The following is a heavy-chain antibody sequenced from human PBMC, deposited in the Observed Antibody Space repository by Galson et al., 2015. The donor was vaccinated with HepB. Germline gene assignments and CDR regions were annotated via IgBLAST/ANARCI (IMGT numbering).Heavy chain of an antibody. D-gene: IGHD2-2*01. CDR2: IYWDDNK. CDR1: GFSLTTSGVG. Sequence: PALVKPTQTLTLTCTFSGFSLTTSGVGVGWIRQPPGKALEWLALIYWDDNKRYSPSLKSRLTITKDTSKNQVVLTMTNMDPVDTARYYCTHTGDEFTLPRRNVIVPAAPLSDAFDIWGQGTMVTVSS. J-gene: IGHJ3*02. CDR3: THTGDEFTLPRRNVIVPAAPLSDAFDI. V-gene: IGHV2-5*02.